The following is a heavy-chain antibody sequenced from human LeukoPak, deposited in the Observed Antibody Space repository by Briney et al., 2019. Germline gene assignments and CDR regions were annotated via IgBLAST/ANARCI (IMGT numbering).Heavy chain of an antibody. Sequence: GGSLRLSCVASGVTLSNYAMSWARQAPGKGLEWVSAISGSGGSTYYADSVKGRFTISRDNSKNTLYLQMNSLRAEDTAVYYCAIPPYYYDSSGYDWGQGTLVTVSS. V-gene: IGHV3-23*01. D-gene: IGHD3-22*01. CDR3: AIPPYYYDSSGYD. CDR2: ISGSGGST. CDR1: GVTLSNYA. J-gene: IGHJ4*02.